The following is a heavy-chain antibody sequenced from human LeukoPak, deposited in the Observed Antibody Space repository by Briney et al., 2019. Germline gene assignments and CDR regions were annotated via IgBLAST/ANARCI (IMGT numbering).Heavy chain of an antibody. D-gene: IGHD2-15*01. J-gene: IGHJ4*02. CDR1: GFTFSGYG. CDR3: ATRDCSGGTCYYDY. V-gene: IGHV3-48*02. CDR2: ISSSTI. Sequence: GGSLRLSCAASGFTFSGYGMNWVRQAPGKGLEWISYISSSTIYYADSVKGRFTISRDNGKNSLYLQMNSLRDADTAVYYCATRDCSGGTCYYDYWGQGTLVTVSS.